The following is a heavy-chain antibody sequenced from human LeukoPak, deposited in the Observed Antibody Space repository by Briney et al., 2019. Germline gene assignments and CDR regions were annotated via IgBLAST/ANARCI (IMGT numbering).Heavy chain of an antibody. V-gene: IGHV4-38-2*02. J-gene: IGHJ4*02. D-gene: IGHD1-26*01. CDR2: IYHSGST. CDR1: GYSISSGYY. CDR3: AREAVGAFDY. Sequence: PSETLSLTCTVSGYSISSGYYWGWIRQPPGKGLEWIGSIYHSGSTYYNPSLKSRVTISVDTSKNQFSLKLSSVTAADTAVYYCAREAVGAFDYWGQGTLVTVSS.